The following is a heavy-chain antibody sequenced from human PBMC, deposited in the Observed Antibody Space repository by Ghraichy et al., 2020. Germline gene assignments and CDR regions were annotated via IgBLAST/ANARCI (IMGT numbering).Heavy chain of an antibody. J-gene: IGHJ3*02. V-gene: IGHV3-30*18. CDR2: ISEDGNNK. CDR3: AKDLFHVGAFDI. CDR1: GFTFSSYG. Sequence: GESLNISCAASGFTFSSYGMHWVRQAPGKGLEWVAVISEDGNNKYYADSVKGRFTISRDNSKNTLYLQMNSLRAEDTAVYYCAKDLFHVGAFDIWCQGTMVTVSS. D-gene: IGHD3-10*01.